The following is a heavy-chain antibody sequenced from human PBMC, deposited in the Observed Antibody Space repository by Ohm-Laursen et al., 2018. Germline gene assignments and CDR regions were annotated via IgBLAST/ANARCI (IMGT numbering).Heavy chain of an antibody. CDR3: TKTDFWSGFHDY. V-gene: IGHV3-49*03. CDR1: GFTFGDYA. CDR2: IRSKAYGETT. Sequence: SLRLSCAASGFTFGDYAMSWFRQAPGKGLEWVGFIRSKAYGETTEYAASVKGRFTISGDDSNSIAYLQMNSLKTEDTALYYCTKTDFWSGFHDYWGQGTLVTVSS. D-gene: IGHD3-3*01. J-gene: IGHJ4*02.